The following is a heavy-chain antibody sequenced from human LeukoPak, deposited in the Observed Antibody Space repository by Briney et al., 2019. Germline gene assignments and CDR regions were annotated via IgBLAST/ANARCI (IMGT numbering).Heavy chain of an antibody. Sequence: GGSLRLSCAASGFSFRDYEMNWVRQAPGKGLEWVSYISITSNTIHYADSVKGRFTISRDNTKNSLHLQMTRLRADDTAVYYCARDLGYYGSGSYYYWGQGTLVTVSS. J-gene: IGHJ4*02. V-gene: IGHV3-48*03. CDR2: ISITSNTI. CDR3: ARDLGYYGSGSYYY. CDR1: GFSFRDYE. D-gene: IGHD3-10*01.